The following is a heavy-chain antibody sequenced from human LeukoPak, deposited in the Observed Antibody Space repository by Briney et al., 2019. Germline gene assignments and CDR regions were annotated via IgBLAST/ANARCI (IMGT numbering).Heavy chain of an antibody. CDR2: ISLNNGNT. CDR1: DYTFSRHG. D-gene: IGHD3-10*01. CDR3: ARVSIYGLGDALLADP. Sequence: GASVKVSCKASDYTFSRHGISWVRQAPGQGLEWMGWISLNNGNTDYGQKFQGRVTMTTDTSTGTAYMELESLSYNDTAAYYCARVSIYGLGDALLADPWGQGTLVSVSS. V-gene: IGHV1-18*01. J-gene: IGHJ5*02.